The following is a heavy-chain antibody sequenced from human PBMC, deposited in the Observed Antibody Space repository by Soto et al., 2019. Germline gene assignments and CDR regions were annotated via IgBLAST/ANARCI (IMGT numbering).Heavy chain of an antibody. Sequence: ASVKVSCKASGYIFTSYGISWVRQAPGQGLEWMGWISAYNGNTNYAQKLQGRVTMTTDTSTSTAYMELRSLRSDDTAVYYCARDRGIVGATTGIGFDYWGQGTLVTVSS. J-gene: IGHJ4*02. CDR1: GYIFTSYG. CDR2: ISAYNGNT. V-gene: IGHV1-18*04. CDR3: ARDRGIVGATTGIGFDY. D-gene: IGHD1-26*01.